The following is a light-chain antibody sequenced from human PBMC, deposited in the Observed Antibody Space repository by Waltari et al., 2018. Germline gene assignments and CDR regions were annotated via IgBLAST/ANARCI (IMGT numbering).Light chain of an antibody. CDR2: GAS. J-gene: IGKJ1*01. V-gene: IGKV3-20*01. Sequence: EIVLTQSPGTLSLSPGERATLSCRASQSVSSSYLAWYQQKPGQAPRLLNYGASSRATGIPDRFSGSGSGTDFTLTISRLEPEDFAVYYCQQYGSSFWTFGQGTKVEIK. CDR1: QSVSSSY. CDR3: QQYGSSFWT.